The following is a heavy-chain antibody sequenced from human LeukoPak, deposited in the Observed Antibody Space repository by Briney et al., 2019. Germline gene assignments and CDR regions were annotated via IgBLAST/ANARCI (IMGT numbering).Heavy chain of an antibody. CDR3: ASLVVVVVTASEIDY. J-gene: IGHJ4*02. Sequence: SETLSLTCSVSGGSVSSSSYYWGWVRQPPGKGREWIGSFHYSGSTYYNPSLKSRVTISGDTSKNQFSLKLRSVTAADTAVYYCASLVVVVVTASEIDYWGQGTLVTVSS. D-gene: IGHD2-21*02. CDR1: GGSVSSSSYY. CDR2: FHYSGST. V-gene: IGHV4-39*01.